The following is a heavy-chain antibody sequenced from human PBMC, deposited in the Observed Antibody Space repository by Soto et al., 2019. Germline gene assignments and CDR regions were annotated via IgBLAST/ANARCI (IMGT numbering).Heavy chain of an antibody. CDR1: GFTFSSYA. CDR2: ISYDGSNK. CDR3: ARHRDGGTYTYIDH. Sequence: SLRLSCAASGFTFSSYAMHWVRQAPGKGLEWVAVISYDGSNKYYADSVKGRFTISRDNSKNMLFLQLNSLRVEDTAVYYCARHRDGGTYTYIDHWGPGTLVTVSS. D-gene: IGHD3-10*01. V-gene: IGHV3-30-3*01. J-gene: IGHJ4*02.